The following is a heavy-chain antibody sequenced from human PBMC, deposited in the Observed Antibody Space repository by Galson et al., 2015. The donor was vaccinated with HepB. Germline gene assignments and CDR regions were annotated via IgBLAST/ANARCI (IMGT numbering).Heavy chain of an antibody. CDR3: ARDQLPATMTRNDAFDV. D-gene: IGHD4-17*01. J-gene: IGHJ3*01. Sequence: SVKVSCKAFGYPFTSYGINWVRQAPGQGLEWMGWISTYRDSSYSAEKFQGRVTMTKDTSTSTTSMELRGLRLDDTAVYFCARDQLPATMTRNDAFDVWGPGTMVTVSS. V-gene: IGHV1-18*01. CDR1: GYPFTSYG. CDR2: ISTYRDSS.